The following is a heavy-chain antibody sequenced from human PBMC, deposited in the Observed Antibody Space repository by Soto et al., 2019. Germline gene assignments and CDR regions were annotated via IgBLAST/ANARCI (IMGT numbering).Heavy chain of an antibody. CDR2: IYYSGST. CDR3: ARHTPAISISDH. D-gene: IGHD2-15*01. Sequence: LETMSVTCTVSGGSISSSSYYWGWIRQPPGKGLEWIGSIYYSGSTYYNPSLKSRVTISVDTSKNQFSLKLSSVTAADTAVYYCARHTPAISISDHWGQGTLVTVSS. J-gene: IGHJ4*02. V-gene: IGHV4-39*01. CDR1: GGSISSSSYY.